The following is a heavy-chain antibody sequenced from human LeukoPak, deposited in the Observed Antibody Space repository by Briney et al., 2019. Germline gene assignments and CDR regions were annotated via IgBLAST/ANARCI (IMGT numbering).Heavy chain of an antibody. D-gene: IGHD3-16*01. CDR2: ISGSGSST. V-gene: IGHV3-23*01. CDR1: GFTFSSHA. Sequence: GGSLRLSCAASGFTFSSHAMSWVRQAPGKGLEWVSAISGSGSSTYYSDSVKGRFTISRDNSKNTLYLQMNSLRAEDTAVYYCAKEEGGTFDYWGQGTLVTVSS. CDR3: AKEEGGTFDY. J-gene: IGHJ4*02.